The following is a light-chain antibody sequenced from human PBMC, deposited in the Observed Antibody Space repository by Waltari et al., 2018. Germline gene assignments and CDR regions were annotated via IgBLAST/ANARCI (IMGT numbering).Light chain of an antibody. J-gene: IGKJ3*01. V-gene: IGKV3-15*01. Sequence: ETVMTQSPTTLSVSPGEGVTLSCRASQSVGTNLAWHQHKPGQAPRLLIYGASTSAAGIPVRFSGSGSGTEFTLTISGLQSEDFAVYYCHQYNNWPPFTFGPGTKVDI. CDR1: QSVGTN. CDR3: HQYNNWPPFT. CDR2: GAS.